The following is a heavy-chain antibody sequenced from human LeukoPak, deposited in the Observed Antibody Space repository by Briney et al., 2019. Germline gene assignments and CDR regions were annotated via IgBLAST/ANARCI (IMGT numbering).Heavy chain of an antibody. D-gene: IGHD3-10*01. V-gene: IGHV3-23*01. CDR2: IDRGVGST. CDR3: ARALGYYYGSGSYTGLDI. Sequence: GGSLRLSCAASGFTFRKYDMSWVRQAPGKGLECVSAIDRGVGSTYTYYADSVKGRFTISRDNSKNTLYLQMNSLRAEDTAVYYCARALGYYYGSGSYTGLDIWGQGTMVTVSS. J-gene: IGHJ3*02. CDR1: GFTFRKYD.